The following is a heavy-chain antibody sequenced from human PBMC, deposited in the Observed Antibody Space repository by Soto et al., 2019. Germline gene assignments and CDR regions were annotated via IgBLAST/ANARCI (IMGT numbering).Heavy chain of an antibody. D-gene: IGHD2-2*01. J-gene: IGHJ6*02. Sequence: PSETLSLTCTVSGGSISSSSYYWGWIRQPPGKGLEWIGDLSHSGSTYYNPSLKSRVTISVDTSKNQFSLKLSSVTAADTAVYYCARGRRIVPAAMSYYYYYGMDVWGQGTTVTVSS. CDR2: LSHSGST. CDR1: GGSISSSSYY. CDR3: ARGRRIVPAAMSYYYYYGMDV. V-gene: IGHV4-39*01.